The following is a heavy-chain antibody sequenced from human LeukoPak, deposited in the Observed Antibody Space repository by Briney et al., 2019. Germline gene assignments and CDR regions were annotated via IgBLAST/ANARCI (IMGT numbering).Heavy chain of an antibody. J-gene: IGHJ6*03. D-gene: IGHD1-14*01. CDR2: IYYSGTT. CDR1: GGSITSSNYY. V-gene: IGHV4-39*01. Sequence: KPSETLSLTCSVSGGSITSSNYYWGWLRQPPGKGLEWIGNIYYSGTTYYNPSLKSRVTISVDTSKNQFSLRLRSVTAADTAVYYCARGLRNYYYYYYYMDVWGKGTTVTISS. CDR3: ARGLRNYYYYYYYMDV.